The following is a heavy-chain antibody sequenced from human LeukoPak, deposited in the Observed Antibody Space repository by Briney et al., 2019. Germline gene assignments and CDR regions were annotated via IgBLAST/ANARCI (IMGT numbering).Heavy chain of an antibody. CDR3: AKGPKLGDGFHCDY. Sequence: GGSLRLSCVASGFMFNKYGMSWVRQAPGKGLEWVSVISGGGGRTYYGDCVKGRFTISRDISKNTVYLQMNNLRVDDTAVYYCAKGPKLGDGFHCDYWGQGTLVTVYS. CDR2: ISGGGGRT. D-gene: IGHD5-24*01. V-gene: IGHV3-23*01. CDR1: GFMFNKYG. J-gene: IGHJ4*02.